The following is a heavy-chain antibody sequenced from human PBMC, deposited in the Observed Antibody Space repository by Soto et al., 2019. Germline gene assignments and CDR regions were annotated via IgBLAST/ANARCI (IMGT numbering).Heavy chain of an antibody. V-gene: IGHV4-59*11. D-gene: IGHD2-21*02. J-gene: IGHJ6*02. Sequence: SETLSLTCTVSGCSFSRHCWSWIRQPPGKGLEWIGYLYNTGSTIYNPSLESRVTISVDTSKNQFSLKLNSVTAADTAVFYCARDLWGYCGTDCYPLDVWGPGTTVTVS. CDR3: ARDLWGYCGTDCYPLDV. CDR2: LYNTGST. CDR1: GCSFSRHC.